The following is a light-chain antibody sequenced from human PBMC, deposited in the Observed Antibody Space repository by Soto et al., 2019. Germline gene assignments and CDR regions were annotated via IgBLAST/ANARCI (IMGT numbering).Light chain of an antibody. CDR1: SSNIGSKT. J-gene: IGLJ2*01. CDR3: AAWDDSLNGVV. Sequence: QSVLTQPPSASGTPGQRVTISCSGSSSNIGSKTVNWYQQLPGTAPKLLIYSNNQRPSGVPDRFSDSKSGTSASLAISGLQSEDEADYDCAAWDDSLNGVVFGGGTKLTVL. CDR2: SNN. V-gene: IGLV1-44*01.